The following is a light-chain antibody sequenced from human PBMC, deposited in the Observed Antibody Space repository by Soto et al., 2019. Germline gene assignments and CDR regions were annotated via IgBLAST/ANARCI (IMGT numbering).Light chain of an antibody. CDR3: QQYYSTLWT. CDR1: QSLTNNY. V-gene: IGKV4-1*01. CDR2: WAS. Sequence: EIVLTQSPGTLSLSPGERATLSCRASQSLTNNYLAWYQQKPGQPPKLLIYWASTRESGVPDRFSGSGSGTDFTLTISSLQAEDGTVYYCQQYYSTLWTFGQGAKVDNK. J-gene: IGKJ1*01.